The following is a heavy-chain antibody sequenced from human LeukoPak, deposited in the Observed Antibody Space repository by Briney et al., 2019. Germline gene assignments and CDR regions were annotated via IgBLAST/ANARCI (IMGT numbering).Heavy chain of an antibody. Sequence: SETLSLTCTVSGGSISSYYWSWIRQPPGKGLEWIGFIFYSGTTNYNPSLKSRVTISVDTSKNQFSLKLSSVTAADTAVYYCARVMATYYYDSSGYYYNHWGQGTLVTVSS. D-gene: IGHD3-22*01. CDR2: IFYSGTT. CDR1: GGSISSYY. V-gene: IGHV4-59*12. CDR3: ARVMATYYYDSSGYYYNH. J-gene: IGHJ4*02.